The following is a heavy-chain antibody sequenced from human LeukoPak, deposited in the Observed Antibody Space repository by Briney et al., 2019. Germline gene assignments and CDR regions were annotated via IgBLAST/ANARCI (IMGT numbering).Heavy chain of an antibody. J-gene: IGHJ5*02. CDR1: GGAISPDY. V-gene: IGHV4-4*07. Sequence: SETLSLTCTVSGGAISPDYWSWIRQPAGKGLEWIGRIYTSGSTNYNPSLKSRVSMSIDTSKNQFSLRLTSVTAADTAVYYCARLVVRTVTRDPDLNWFDPCGQGTLVTVSS. D-gene: IGHD4-17*01. CDR2: IYTSGST. CDR3: ARLVVRTVTRDPDLNWFDP.